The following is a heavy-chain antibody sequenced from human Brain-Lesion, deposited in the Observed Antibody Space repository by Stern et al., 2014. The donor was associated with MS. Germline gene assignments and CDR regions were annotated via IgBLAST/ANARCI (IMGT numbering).Heavy chain of an antibody. CDR2: INPNPGGT. V-gene: IGHV1-2*02. J-gene: IGHJ6*02. CDR3: ARDQRGITIFGVVTDYYYLGMDV. D-gene: IGHD3-3*01. Sequence: QVQLVQSGAEVKKPGASVKVSCKTSGYIFTGYYIHWGRQAPGQGLEWMAWINPNPGGTKYAQKFQGRVTMSRDTSISTAYVELSSLTSDDTAVYYCARDQRGITIFGVVTDYYYLGMDVWGQGTTVTVSS. CDR1: GYIFTGYY.